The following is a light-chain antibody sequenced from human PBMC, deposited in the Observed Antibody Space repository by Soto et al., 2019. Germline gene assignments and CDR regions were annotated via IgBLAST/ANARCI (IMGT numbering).Light chain of an antibody. V-gene: IGLV2-11*01. Sequence: QSALTRPRSVSGSPGQSVTISCTGTSSDVGGYNYVSWYQQHPGKAPKLMIYDVSKRPSGVPDRFSGSKSGNTASLTISGLQAEDEADYYCISYTDRQSYLFGTGTKVTVL. CDR3: ISYTDRQSYL. CDR2: DVS. CDR1: SSDVGGYNY. J-gene: IGLJ1*01.